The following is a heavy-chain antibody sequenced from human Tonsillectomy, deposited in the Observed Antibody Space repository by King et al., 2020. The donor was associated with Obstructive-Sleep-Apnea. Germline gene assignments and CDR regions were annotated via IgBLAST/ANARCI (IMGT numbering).Heavy chain of an antibody. D-gene: IGHD3-10*01. V-gene: IGHV3-53*04. Sequence: VQLVESGGGLVQPGGSLRLSCAASGFTVSSNYMSWVRQAPGKGLEWVSVIYSGGSTYYADSVKGRFTISRHNSKNTLYLQMNSLRAEDTAVYYCAREWGRGGSGSYYVGGHFDYWGQGTLVTVSS. CDR2: IYSGGST. CDR1: GFTVSSNY. J-gene: IGHJ4*02. CDR3: AREWGRGGSGSYYVGGHFDY.